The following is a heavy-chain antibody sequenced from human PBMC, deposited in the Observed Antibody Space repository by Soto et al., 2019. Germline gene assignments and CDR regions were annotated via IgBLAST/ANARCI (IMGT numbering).Heavy chain of an antibody. CDR2: ISAYSGNT. CDR3: ARDPPITGSLRGTPLMAV. CDR1: GYSFSSYG. Sequence: VASVKVSCKGLGYSFSSYGISWVRQAPGQGLEWMGWISAYSGNTNYVQKFQGRVAMTTDTSTSTAYLGLRSLKSDDTAVYYCARDPPITGSLRGTPLMAVWGQGTTVTVSS. D-gene: IGHD1-20*01. V-gene: IGHV1-18*04. J-gene: IGHJ6*02.